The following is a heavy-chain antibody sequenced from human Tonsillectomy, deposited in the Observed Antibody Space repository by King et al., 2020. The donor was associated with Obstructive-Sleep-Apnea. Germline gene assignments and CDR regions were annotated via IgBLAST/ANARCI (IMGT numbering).Heavy chain of an antibody. CDR3: AKGIKMVATIXAFDI. CDR1: GFTFDDYA. J-gene: IGHJ3*02. CDR2: ISWNSGSI. V-gene: IGHV3-9*01. D-gene: IGHD5-12*01. Sequence: VQLVESGGGLVQPGRSLRLSCAASGFTFDDYAMHWVRQAPGKGLEWVSGISWNSGSIGYADSVKGRFTISRDNAKNSLYLQMNSLRAEDTALYYCAKGIKMVATIXAFDIWGQGTMVTVSS.